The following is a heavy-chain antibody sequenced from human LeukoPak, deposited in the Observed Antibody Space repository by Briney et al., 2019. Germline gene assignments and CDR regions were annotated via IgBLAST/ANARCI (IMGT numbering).Heavy chain of an antibody. CDR2: INTGNGNA. J-gene: IGHJ4*02. CDR1: GYTFTNYG. CDR3: ARDQEAFDY. V-gene: IGHV1-3*04. Sequence: ASVKVSCKPSGYTFTNYGMHWVRQAPRQSPEWMGWINTGNGNAKSSQKFQDRVTLTRDTSATTAYMELSGLRSEDTAVYYCARDQEAFDYWGQGTLVTVSS.